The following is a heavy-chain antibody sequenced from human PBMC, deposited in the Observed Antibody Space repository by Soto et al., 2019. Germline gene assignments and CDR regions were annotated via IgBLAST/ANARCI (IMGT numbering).Heavy chain of an antibody. CDR3: ARTNYDILTGYYNRYFDL. D-gene: IGHD3-9*01. V-gene: IGHV3-48*01. CDR1: GFTFKSYR. Sequence: PGGALGLSCAACGFTFKSYRMDWVRQAPGKGVEWVSYISSSSSTIYYADSVKGRFTISRDNAKNSLYLQMNSLRAEDTAVYYCARTNYDILTGYYNRYFDLWGRGTLVTVSS. CDR2: ISSSSSTI. J-gene: IGHJ2*01.